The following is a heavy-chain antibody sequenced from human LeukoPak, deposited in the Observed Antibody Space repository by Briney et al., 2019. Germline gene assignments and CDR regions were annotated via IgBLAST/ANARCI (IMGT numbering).Heavy chain of an antibody. CDR3: AELGITMIGGV. D-gene: IGHD3-10*02. Sequence: GGSLRLSCAASGFTFSSYWMNCVRQAPGKGLEWVSYISSSGSTIYYADSVKGRFTISRDNAKNSLYLQMNSLRAEDTAVYYCAELGITMIGGVWGKGTTVTISS. V-gene: IGHV3-48*04. J-gene: IGHJ6*04. CDR2: ISSSGSTI. CDR1: GFTFSSYW.